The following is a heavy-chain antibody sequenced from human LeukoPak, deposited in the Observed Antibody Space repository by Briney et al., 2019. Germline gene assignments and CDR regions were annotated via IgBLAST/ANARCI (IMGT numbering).Heavy chain of an antibody. J-gene: IGHJ3*02. CDR1: GFTLRSYT. Sequence: GGSLRLSCVASGFTLRSYTMNWVRQAPGKGLEWVSSIGISSNKIYYADSVKGRFIISRDNAKNSVYLQMNSLRAEDTAVYYCARDLPGELGRGVFDIWGQGTMVTVSS. V-gene: IGHV3-21*01. CDR3: ARDLPGELGRGVFDI. CDR2: IGISSNKI. D-gene: IGHD1-1*01.